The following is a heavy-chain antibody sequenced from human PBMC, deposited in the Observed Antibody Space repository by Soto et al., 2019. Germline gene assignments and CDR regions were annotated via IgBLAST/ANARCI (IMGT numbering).Heavy chain of an antibody. Sequence: GGSLRLSCAASGFTFSSYWMSWVRQAPGKGLEWVANIKQDGSEKYYVDSVKGRFTISRDNAKNSLYLQMNSLRAEDTAVYYCARDGTDFWSGYDQNWGQGTLVTVSS. V-gene: IGHV3-7*01. J-gene: IGHJ4*02. CDR1: GFTFSSYW. D-gene: IGHD3-3*01. CDR3: ARDGTDFWSGYDQN. CDR2: IKQDGSEK.